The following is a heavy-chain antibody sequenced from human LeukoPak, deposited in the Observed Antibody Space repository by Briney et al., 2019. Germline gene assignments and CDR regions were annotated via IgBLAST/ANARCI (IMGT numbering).Heavy chain of an antibody. CDR1: GFTFSSYE. CDR2: ISWDGGST. D-gene: IGHD3-10*01. Sequence: PGGSLRLSCAVSGFTFSSYEMNWVRQAPGKGLEWVPLISWDGGSTYYADSVKGRFTISRDNSKNSLYLQMNSLRTEDTALYYCAKDSPMVRGGGYFQHWGQGTLVTVSS. CDR3: AKDSPMVRGGGYFQH. V-gene: IGHV3-43*02. J-gene: IGHJ1*01.